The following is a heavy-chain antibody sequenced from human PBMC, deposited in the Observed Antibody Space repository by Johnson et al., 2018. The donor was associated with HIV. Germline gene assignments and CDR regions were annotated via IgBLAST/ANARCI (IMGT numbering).Heavy chain of an antibody. V-gene: IGHV3-23*04. CDR3: ASEASFAPRPETAFDV. Sequence: VQLVESGGGLVQPGGSLRLSCAASGFTFSSYAMSWVRQAPGKGLEWVSAISGSGGSTYYADSVKGRFTPSRDNSKNTLFLQMNSLRTEDTAVYFCASEASFAPRPETAFDVWGQGTKVTVSS. D-gene: IGHD2/OR15-2a*01. CDR2: ISGSGGST. CDR1: GFTFSSYA. J-gene: IGHJ3*01.